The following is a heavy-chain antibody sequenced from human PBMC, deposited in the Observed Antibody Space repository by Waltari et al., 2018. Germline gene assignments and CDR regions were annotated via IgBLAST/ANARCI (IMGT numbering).Heavy chain of an antibody. V-gene: IGHV1-69*01. D-gene: IGHD5-18*01. CDR3: ARGPTAMASKY. CDR2: VIPIMGTA. Sequence: QVQLVQPGAAVKKPGCSVKVACKATGGTFSGYAISWVRQSPGQGLEWMGGVIPIMGTAIYAQKFQGRVTMTADESTSTAYMELSSLRSEDTAVYYWARGPTAMASKYWGQGTLVTVSS. CDR1: GGTFSGYA. J-gene: IGHJ4*02.